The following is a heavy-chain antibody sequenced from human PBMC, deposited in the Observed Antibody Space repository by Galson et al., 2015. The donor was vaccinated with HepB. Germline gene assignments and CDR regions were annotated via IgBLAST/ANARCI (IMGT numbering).Heavy chain of an antibody. J-gene: IGHJ3*02. CDR1: GFSLNTRGVG. D-gene: IGHD1-1*01. V-gene: IGHV2-5*02. CDR3: VYRLVPKWKII. CDR2: IYWDDGK. Sequence: PALVKPTQTLTLTCTFSGFSLNTRGVGVGWIRQPPGKALEWLAFIYWDDGKYYRPSLKSRLTITKDTSNNQVVHTMTNTGPVDTATFYCVYRLVPKWKIIWGQGTVVVVSS.